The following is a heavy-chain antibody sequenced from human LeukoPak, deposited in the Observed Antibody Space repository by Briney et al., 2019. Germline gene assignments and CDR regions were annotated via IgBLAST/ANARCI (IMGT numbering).Heavy chain of an antibody. CDR3: ARLVDTSMARFDY. CDR1: GYSFTNYW. D-gene: IGHD5-18*01. CDR2: IYSGDSDT. Sequence: GQSLKISCKGSGYSFTNYWIGWVRQMPGKGLEWMGIIYSGDSDTRYSPSFQGQVTISADKSISTAYLQWSSLKASDTAMYYCARLVDTSMARFDYWGQGTPVTVSS. J-gene: IGHJ4*02. V-gene: IGHV5-51*01.